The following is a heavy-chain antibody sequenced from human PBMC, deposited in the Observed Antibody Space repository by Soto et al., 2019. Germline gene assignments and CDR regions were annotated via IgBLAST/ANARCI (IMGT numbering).Heavy chain of an antibody. Sequence: SETLSLTCTVSGGSISSGGYYWSWIRQHPGKGLEWIGYIYYSGSTYHNPSLKSRVTISVDTSKNQFSLKLSSVTAADTAVYYCARVFPDGSYYYFDYWGQGTLVTVSS. V-gene: IGHV4-31*03. CDR3: ARVFPDGSYYYFDY. CDR2: IYYSGST. D-gene: IGHD1-26*01. CDR1: GGSISSGGYY. J-gene: IGHJ4*02.